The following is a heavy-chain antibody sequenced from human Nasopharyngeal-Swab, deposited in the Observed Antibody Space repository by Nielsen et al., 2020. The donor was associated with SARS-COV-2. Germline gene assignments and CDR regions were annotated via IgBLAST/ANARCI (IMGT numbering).Heavy chain of an antibody. V-gene: IGHV3-11*06. D-gene: IGHD3-3*01. CDR2: ISSSSSYT. J-gene: IGHJ3*02. CDR3: ARDRLRQGYDFWSGYYPDAFDT. Sequence: GGPLRLSCAASGFTFSDYYMSWIRQAPGKGLEWVSYISSSSSYTNYADSVKGRFTISRDNAKNSLYLQMNSLRAEDTAVYYCARDRLRQGYDFWSGYYPDAFDTWGQGTMVTVSS. CDR1: GFTFSDYY.